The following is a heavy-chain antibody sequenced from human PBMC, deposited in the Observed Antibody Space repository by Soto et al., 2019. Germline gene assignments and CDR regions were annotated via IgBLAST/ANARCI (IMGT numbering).Heavy chain of an antibody. CDR1: GGTFSSYA. J-gene: IGHJ6*02. CDR3: ARGGNTIFGVEDYYYYGMDV. CDR2: IIPIFGTA. Sequence: GASVKVSCKASGGTFSSYAISWVRQAPGQGLEWMGGIIPIFGTANYAQKFQGRVTITADESTSTAYMELSSLRSEDTAVYYCARGGNTIFGVEDYYYYGMDVWGQGTTVTVSS. D-gene: IGHD3-3*01. V-gene: IGHV1-69*13.